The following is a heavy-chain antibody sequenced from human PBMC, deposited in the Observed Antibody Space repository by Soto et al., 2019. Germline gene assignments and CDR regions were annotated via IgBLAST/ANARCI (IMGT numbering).Heavy chain of an antibody. V-gene: IGHV4-59*08. CDR1: GVSISPYY. J-gene: IGHJ4*02. Sequence: SETLSLTCTVSGVSISPYYWSWIRQSPGKGLEWIGYVHYSGTTNYNPSLKSRLTISVDTSMNRFSLKLSSVTAADTAVYYCAAIGSYFSISDYWGQGTLVTVSS. CDR3: AAIGSYFSISDY. D-gene: IGHD1-26*01. CDR2: VHYSGTT.